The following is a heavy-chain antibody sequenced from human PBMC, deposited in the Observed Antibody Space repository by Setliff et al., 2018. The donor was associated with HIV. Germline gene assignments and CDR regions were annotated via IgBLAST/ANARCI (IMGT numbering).Heavy chain of an antibody. CDR2: VNRDGSST. CDR1: GFTFDRFW. Sequence: PGGSLRLSCAASGFTFDRFWMHWVRQAPGKGLVWVSRVNRDGSSTTYADSVKDRFTISRDNAKNTLYLQMNSLRAEDTAVYYCVRDGGSTSWNFLYYYGMDVWGQGTTVTVSS. D-gene: IGHD2-2*01. J-gene: IGHJ6*02. V-gene: IGHV3-74*01. CDR3: VRDGGSTSWNFLYYYGMDV.